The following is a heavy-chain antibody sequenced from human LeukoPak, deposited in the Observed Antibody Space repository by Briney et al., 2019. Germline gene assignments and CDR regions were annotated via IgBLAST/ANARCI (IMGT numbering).Heavy chain of an antibody. Sequence: SETLSLTCTVSGGSISSYFWSWVRQPPGRGLEWIGYIHYSGSTNYNPSLKSRVTMSVDTSKNQFSLKLSSLTAADTAVYYCARGGAARLHFQNWGQGTLVTVSS. D-gene: IGHD6-6*01. J-gene: IGHJ1*01. CDR3: ARGGAARLHFQN. V-gene: IGHV4-59*01. CDR1: GGSISSYF. CDR2: IHYSGST.